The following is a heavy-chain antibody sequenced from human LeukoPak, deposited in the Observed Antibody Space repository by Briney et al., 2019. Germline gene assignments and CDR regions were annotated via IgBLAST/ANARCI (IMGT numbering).Heavy chain of an antibody. V-gene: IGHV1-46*01. CDR2: INPSGGST. Sequence: ASVKVSFKASGYTFTSYYMHWVRQAPGQGLEWMGIINPSGGSTSYAQKFQSRVTMTRDMSTSTVYMELSSLRSEDTAVYYCARGFVEMATITRYYFDYWGQGTLVTVSS. D-gene: IGHD5-24*01. CDR1: GYTFTSYY. CDR3: ARGFVEMATITRYYFDY. J-gene: IGHJ4*02.